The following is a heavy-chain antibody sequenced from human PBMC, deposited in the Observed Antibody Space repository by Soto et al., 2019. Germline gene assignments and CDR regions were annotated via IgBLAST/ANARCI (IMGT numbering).Heavy chain of an antibody. Sequence: GGSLRLSCSASGFTFSSYAMHWVRQAPGKGLEYVSAISSNGGSTYYADSVKGRFTISRDNSKNTLYLQMSSLRAEDTAVYYCVKDGGVRDIVAGYFDYWGQGTLVTVSS. CDR2: ISSNGGST. J-gene: IGHJ4*02. CDR3: VKDGGVRDIVAGYFDY. V-gene: IGHV3-64D*08. D-gene: IGHD2-15*01. CDR1: GFTFSSYA.